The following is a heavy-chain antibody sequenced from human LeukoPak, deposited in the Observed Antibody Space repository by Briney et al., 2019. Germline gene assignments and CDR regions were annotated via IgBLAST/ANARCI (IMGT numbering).Heavy chain of an antibody. CDR1: GFTLRSYS. J-gene: IGHJ5*02. CDR2: ISPSSTI. V-gene: IGHV3-48*01. Sequence: GGSLRLSCAVSGFTLRSYSINWVRQAPGKGLEWISYISPSSTIYYADSVKGRFTISTDKAQNSLYLQMNSLRVEDTAMYYFTRVFENAWGQGTLVTVSS. D-gene: IGHD3-9*01. CDR3: TRVFENA.